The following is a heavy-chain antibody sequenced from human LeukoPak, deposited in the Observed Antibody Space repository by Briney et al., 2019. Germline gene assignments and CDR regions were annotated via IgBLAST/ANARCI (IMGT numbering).Heavy chain of an antibody. Sequence: ASVKVSCKASGYTFTGYYMHWVRQAPGQGLEWMGWINPSSGGTNYAQKFQGRVTMTRDTSISTAYMELSRLRSDDTAVYYCARVGGSYYYAFDIWGQGTMVTVSS. D-gene: IGHD1-26*01. V-gene: IGHV1-2*02. J-gene: IGHJ3*02. CDR1: GYTFTGYY. CDR3: ARVGGSYYYAFDI. CDR2: INPSSGGT.